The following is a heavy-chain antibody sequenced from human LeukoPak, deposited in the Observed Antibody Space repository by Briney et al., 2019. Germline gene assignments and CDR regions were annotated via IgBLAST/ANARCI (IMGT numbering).Heavy chain of an antibody. J-gene: IGHJ6*03. CDR1: GLTFSNYA. CDR2: ISGSGGST. CDR3: AKAVFSYYYCYMDV. Sequence: RTGGSLRLSCAASGLTFSNYAMSWVRQAPGKGLEWVSGISGSGGSTYYADSVKGRFTISRGNSKNTLYLQMNSLTAADTAVYYCAKAVFSYYYCYMDVWGKGTTVTVSS. V-gene: IGHV3-23*01.